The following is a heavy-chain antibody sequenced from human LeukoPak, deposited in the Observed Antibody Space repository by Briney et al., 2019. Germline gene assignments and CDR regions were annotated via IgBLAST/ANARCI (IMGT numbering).Heavy chain of an antibody. V-gene: IGHV3-11*06. CDR1: GFAFTDAW. J-gene: IGHJ4*02. Sequence: NPGGSLRLSCAASGFAFTDAWLTWVRQAPGKGLEWVSYISSSSSYTNYADSVKGRFTISRDNAKNSLYLQMNSLRAEDTAVYYCATERSAGFDYWGQGTLVTVSS. CDR2: ISSSSSYT. CDR3: ATERSAGFDY.